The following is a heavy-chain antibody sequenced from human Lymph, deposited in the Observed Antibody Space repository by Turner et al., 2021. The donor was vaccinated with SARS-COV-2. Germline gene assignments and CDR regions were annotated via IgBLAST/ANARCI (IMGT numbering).Heavy chain of an antibody. D-gene: IGHD1-26*01. CDR3: AKDLAGTYYSSFDY. CDR2: INWSGGSI. V-gene: IGHV3-9*01. J-gene: IGHJ4*02. CDR1: GFTFYDYA. Sequence: EVHLVEAVGGLVQPGRSLRPSCAAPGFTFYDYAMHWVRQAPGKGLEWVSGINWSGGSIAYADSVKGRFTISRDNPKNTLYLQMNSLRAEDTAFYYCAKDLAGTYYSSFDYWGQGTLVTVSS.